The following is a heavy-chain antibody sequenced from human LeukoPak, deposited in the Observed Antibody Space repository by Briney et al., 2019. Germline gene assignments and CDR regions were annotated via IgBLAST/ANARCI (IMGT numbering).Heavy chain of an antibody. J-gene: IGHJ4*01. V-gene: IGHV3-48*02. CDR2: MLSNGNTE. Sequence: GGSLRLSCAASGFTFSGYGINWVRLAPGKGLEWVSMLSNGNTEHYADSVKGRFTVSTDNARNSAYLQMNSLRDEDTAMYYCARDYGYCRGNTCYASFDYWGHGTLVTVSS. CDR1: GFTFSGYG. CDR3: ARDYGYCRGNTCYASFDY. D-gene: IGHD2-2*01.